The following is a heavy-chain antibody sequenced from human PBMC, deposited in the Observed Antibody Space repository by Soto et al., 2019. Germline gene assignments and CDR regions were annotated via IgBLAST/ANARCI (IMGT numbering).Heavy chain of an antibody. CDR3: AREEYDYVWGNYRLYYFDY. CDR2: IYHSGST. D-gene: IGHD3-16*02. J-gene: IGHJ4*02. Sequence: PSETLSLTCAVSGGSISSSNWCSWVRQPPGKGLEWIGEIYHSGSTNYNPSLKSRVTLSVDKTKNQFSLKLSSVTAADTAVYYCAREEYDYVWGNYRLYYFDYWGQGALVTVSS. V-gene: IGHV4-4*02. CDR1: GGSISSSNW.